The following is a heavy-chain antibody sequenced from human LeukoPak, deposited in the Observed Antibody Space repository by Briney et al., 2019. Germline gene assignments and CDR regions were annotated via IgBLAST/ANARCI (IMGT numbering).Heavy chain of an antibody. CDR2: ISYDGTKK. CDR3: ARAQRDYSYDSSGIMGN. CDR1: GFTFSSYA. J-gene: IGHJ4*02. V-gene: IGHV3-30*04. D-gene: IGHD3-22*01. Sequence: GKSLRLSCAASGFTFSSYAMHWVRQAPGKGLEWVAVISYDGTKKYYADSVKGRFTISRDNSKNTLYLQMNSLRAEDTAVYYCARAQRDYSYDSSGIMGNWGQGTLVTVSS.